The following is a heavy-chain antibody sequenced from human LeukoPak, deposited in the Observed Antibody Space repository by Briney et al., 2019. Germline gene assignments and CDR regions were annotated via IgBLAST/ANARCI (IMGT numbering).Heavy chain of an antibody. CDR1: GGSISSSNW. Sequence: PSGTLSLTCAVSGGSISSSNWWSWVRQPPGTGLEWIGEIYHSGSTNYNPSLKSRVTISVDKSKNQFSLKLSSVTAADTAVYYCAGDRCSGGSCYFDYWGQGTLVTVSS. J-gene: IGHJ4*02. CDR3: AGDRCSGGSCYFDY. CDR2: IYHSGST. D-gene: IGHD2-15*01. V-gene: IGHV4-4*02.